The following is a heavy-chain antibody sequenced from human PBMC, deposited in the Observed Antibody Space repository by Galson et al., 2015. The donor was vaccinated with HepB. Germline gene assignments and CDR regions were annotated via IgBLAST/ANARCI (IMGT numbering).Heavy chain of an antibody. V-gene: IGHV4-39*01. CDR1: GGSIRSTGDY. CDR2: IYYTGRT. Sequence: SLTCTVSGGSIRSTGDYWVWIRQTPGKGMEWIGSIYYTGRTFYNPALKSRVTTSVDASKNEVSLKVRSMTAADTGAYFCARQPYINGWLYWYFDVWGRGTLVTVSS. J-gene: IGHJ2*01. D-gene: IGHD6-19*01. CDR3: ARQPYINGWLYWYFDV.